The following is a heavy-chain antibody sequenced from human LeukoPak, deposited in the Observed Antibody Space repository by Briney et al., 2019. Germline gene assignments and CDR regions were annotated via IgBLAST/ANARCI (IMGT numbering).Heavy chain of an antibody. D-gene: IGHD7-27*01. CDR3: ARLGRSVWGMAETGGDFDY. CDR2: IYYSGST. Sequence: PSETLSLTCTVSGGSISSYYWSWIRQPPGKGLEWIGYIYYSGSTYYNPSLKSRVTISVDTSKNQFSLKLSSVTAADTAVYYCARLGRSVWGMAETGGDFDYWGQGTLVTVSS. V-gene: IGHV4-59*04. CDR1: GGSISSYY. J-gene: IGHJ4*02.